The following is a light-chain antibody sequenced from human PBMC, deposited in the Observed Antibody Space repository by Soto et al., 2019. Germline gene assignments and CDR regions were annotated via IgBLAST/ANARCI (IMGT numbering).Light chain of an antibody. CDR2: KAS. Sequence: DIQMTQSPSTLSASVGDRGTLTCRASQSISSWLAWYQQKPGKAPTLLIYKASSLESGVPSRFSGSRSGTEFTLTISSLQTDDFATYYCQQYNSYSRAFGQGTKVDIK. CDR1: QSISSW. V-gene: IGKV1-5*03. CDR3: QQYNSYSRA. J-gene: IGKJ1*01.